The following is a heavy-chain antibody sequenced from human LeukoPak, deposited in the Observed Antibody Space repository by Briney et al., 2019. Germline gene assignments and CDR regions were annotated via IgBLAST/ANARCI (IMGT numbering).Heavy chain of an antibody. J-gene: IGHJ4*02. CDR2: IIPIFGTA. D-gene: IGHD3-10*01. Sequence: GGSVKVSCKASGGTFSSYAISWVRQAPGQGLEWMGGIIPIFGTANYAQKFQGRVTITADESTSTAYMELSSLRSEDTAVYYCARAGYYGSGTYFSDYWGQGTLVTVSS. CDR3: ARAGYYGSGTYFSDY. CDR1: GGTFSSYA. V-gene: IGHV1-69*13.